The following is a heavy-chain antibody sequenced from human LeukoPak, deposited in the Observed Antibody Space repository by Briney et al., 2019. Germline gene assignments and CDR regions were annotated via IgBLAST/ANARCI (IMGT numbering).Heavy chain of an antibody. J-gene: IGHJ4*02. D-gene: IGHD2-15*01. CDR3: ARDPVAVAATYFDY. Sequence: SETLSLTCAVYGGSFSGYYWSWIRQPPGKGLEWIGEINHSGSTNYNPSLKSRVTISVDTSKNQFSLKLSSVTAADTAVYYCARDPVAVAATYFDYWGQGTLVTVSS. V-gene: IGHV4-34*01. CDR2: INHSGST. CDR1: GGSFSGYY.